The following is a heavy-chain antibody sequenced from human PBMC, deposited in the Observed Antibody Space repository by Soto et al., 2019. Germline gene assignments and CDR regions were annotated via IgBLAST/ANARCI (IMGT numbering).Heavy chain of an antibody. CDR3: ARGRSSVPDRRGIGYYGLDV. CDR2: INDSGIT. J-gene: IGHJ6*02. D-gene: IGHD6-6*01. Sequence: QVQLQQWGADVLKPSETLSLTCVVNGGSFSGYYWSWIRQSPGKGLEWIGEINDSGITDSNPSLESRVTRSVDMSKNEFSLSLNSVTDADSAVYHCARGRSSVPDRRGIGYYGLDVWGQGTTVTVSS. V-gene: IGHV4-34*01. CDR1: GGSFSGYY.